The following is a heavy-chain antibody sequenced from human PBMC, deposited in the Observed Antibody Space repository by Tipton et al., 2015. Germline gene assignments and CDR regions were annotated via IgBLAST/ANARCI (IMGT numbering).Heavy chain of an antibody. Sequence: GSLRLSCTVSGDSVSDGFHYWGWIRQPPGKGLEWIVSIHYTASPYYNPSPESRITTSVDSSKNQFSLNLTSVTAADTAVYYCARLGSFYQWRFENWFDPWGQGTLVTVSS. CDR1: GDSVSDGFHY. J-gene: IGHJ5*02. CDR2: IHYTASP. D-gene: IGHD2-8*01. V-gene: IGHV4-39*01. CDR3: ARLGSFYQWRFENWFDP.